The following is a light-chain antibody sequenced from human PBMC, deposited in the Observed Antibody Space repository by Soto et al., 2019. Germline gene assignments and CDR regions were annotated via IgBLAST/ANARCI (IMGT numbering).Light chain of an antibody. Sequence: EIVLTQSPGTLSLSPGERATLSRRASQSVSSSYLAWYQQKPGQAPRLLIYGASSRATGIPDRFSDSGSGTDFTLTISRLEPEDFAVYYCQQYGSSPPTFGQGTKVDIK. V-gene: IGKV3-20*01. CDR1: QSVSSSY. CDR2: GAS. CDR3: QQYGSSPPT. J-gene: IGKJ1*01.